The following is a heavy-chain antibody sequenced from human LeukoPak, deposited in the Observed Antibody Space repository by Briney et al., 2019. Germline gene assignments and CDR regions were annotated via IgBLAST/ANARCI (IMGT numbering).Heavy chain of an antibody. CDR2: ISYEGSNK. CDR3: AKGRGGVTAIRAIDY. Sequence: GGSLRLSCAASRFSFSDYGMHWVRQAPGKGLEWVAAISYEGSNKYYGDSVKGRFIVSRDNSKNTLYLDMNSLRAQDTAVYYCAKGRGGVTAIRAIDYWGQGTLVSVSS. J-gene: IGHJ4*02. CDR1: RFSFSDYG. D-gene: IGHD2-21*02. V-gene: IGHV3-30*18.